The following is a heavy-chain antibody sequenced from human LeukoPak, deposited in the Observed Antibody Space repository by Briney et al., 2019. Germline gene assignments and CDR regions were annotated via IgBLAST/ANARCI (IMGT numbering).Heavy chain of an antibody. CDR3: AREDYGDYVYVFDI. D-gene: IGHD4-17*01. CDR2: INSDGSTT. Sequence: GGSLRLSCAASGFTFSTYRMHWVRQAPGKGLVWVSRINSDGSTTNHADSVKGRFTISRDNAKNTLYLQMNSLRAEDTAVYYCAREDYGDYVYVFDIWGQGTMVTVSS. V-gene: IGHV3-74*01. CDR1: GFTFSTYR. J-gene: IGHJ3*02.